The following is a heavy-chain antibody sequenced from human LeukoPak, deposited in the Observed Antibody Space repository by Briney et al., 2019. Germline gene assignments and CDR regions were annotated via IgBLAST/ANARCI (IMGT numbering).Heavy chain of an antibody. D-gene: IGHD2-2*01. J-gene: IGHJ4*02. Sequence: SETLSLTCTVSGGSIDSYYWSWIRQPPGKGLEWIGYIYYTGSTEYHPSLKSRVTISPDTSKNQFSLKLTSVTAADTAVYYCARVYQSAEFDYWGQGNLVSVSS. V-gene: IGHV4-59*01. CDR2: IYYTGST. CDR1: GGSIDSYY. CDR3: ARVYQSAEFDY.